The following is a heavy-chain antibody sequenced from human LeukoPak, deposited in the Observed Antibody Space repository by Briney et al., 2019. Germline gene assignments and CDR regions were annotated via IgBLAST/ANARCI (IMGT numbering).Heavy chain of an antibody. CDR3: ARLPTRDYPGVGWFDP. Sequence: ASETLSLTCTVSGGSISSYYWSWIRQPPGKGLEWIGYIYTSGSTNYNPSLKSRVTISVDTSKNQFSLKLSSVTAADTAVYYCARLPTRDYPGVGWFDPWGQGTLVTVSS. D-gene: IGHD3-16*01. J-gene: IGHJ5*02. CDR2: IYTSGST. V-gene: IGHV4-4*09. CDR1: GGSISSYY.